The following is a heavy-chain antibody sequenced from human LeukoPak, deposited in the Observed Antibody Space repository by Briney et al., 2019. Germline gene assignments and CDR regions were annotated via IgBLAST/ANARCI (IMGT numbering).Heavy chain of an antibody. CDR2: ISYDGSNK. CDR1: GFTFSSYA. CDR3: AGGRGQVTYYYGP. Sequence: GGSLRLSCAASGFTFSSYAMHWVRQAPGKGLEWVAVISYDGSNKYYADSVKGRFTISGDNSKNTLYLQMNSLRAEDTAVYYCAGGRGQVTYYYGPWGQGTLVTVSS. V-gene: IGHV3-30-3*01. D-gene: IGHD3-10*01. J-gene: IGHJ5*02.